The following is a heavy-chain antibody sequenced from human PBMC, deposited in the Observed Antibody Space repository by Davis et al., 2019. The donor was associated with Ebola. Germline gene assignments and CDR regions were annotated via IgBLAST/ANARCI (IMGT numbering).Heavy chain of an antibody. Sequence: GESLKISCEASGFTFSSYGMHWVRQAPGKGLEWVAVLSYDAYNKYYADSVKGRFTISRDNSKNTLYLQMNSLRAEDTAVYYCAKDNGPTTVTHEGVDYYYYMDVWGKGTTVTVSS. CDR2: LSYDAYNK. V-gene: IGHV3-30*18. CDR1: GFTFSSYG. D-gene: IGHD4-11*01. CDR3: AKDNGPTTVTHEGVDYYYYMDV. J-gene: IGHJ6*03.